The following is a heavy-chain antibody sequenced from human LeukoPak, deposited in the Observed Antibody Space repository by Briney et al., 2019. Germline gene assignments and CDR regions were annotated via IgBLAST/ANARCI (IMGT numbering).Heavy chain of an antibody. V-gene: IGHV3-74*01. J-gene: IGHJ5*02. Sequence: GSLRLSCAASGFTFSSYWMNWVRQAPGKGLVWVSRINRDGSSTSYADSVKGRFTISRDNAKNTLYLQMNSLRDEDTAVYYCARDSSTSLDAWGQGTLVTVSS. CDR3: ARDSSTSLDA. CDR2: INRDGSST. CDR1: GFTFSSYW. D-gene: IGHD6-6*01.